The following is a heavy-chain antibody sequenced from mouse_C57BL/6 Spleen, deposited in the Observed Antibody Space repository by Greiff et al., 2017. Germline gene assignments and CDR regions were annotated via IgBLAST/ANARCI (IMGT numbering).Heavy chain of an antibody. J-gene: IGHJ3*01. CDR2: ISSGGDYI. CDR1: GFTFSSYA. V-gene: IGHV5-9-1*02. Sequence: EVMLVESGEGLVKPGGSLKLSCAASGFTFSSYAMSWVRQTPEKRLEWVAYISSGGDYISYADTVKGRFTISRDNARNTLYLQMSSLKSEDTAMYYCTRDDGAWFAYWGQGTLVTVSA. CDR3: TRDDGAWFAY.